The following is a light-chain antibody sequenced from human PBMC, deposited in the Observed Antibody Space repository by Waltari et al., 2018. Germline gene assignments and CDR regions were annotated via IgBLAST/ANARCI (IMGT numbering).Light chain of an antibody. CDR3: QVWDSSSDHVV. CDR2: YDS. J-gene: IGLJ2*01. V-gene: IGLV3-21*04. CDR1: TIGSKS. Sequence: SYVLTQPPSVSVAPGQTARITCGGNTIGSKSVPWYQQKPGQAPVLVIYYDSDRPPGIPERFSGSNSGNTATLTISRVEAGDEADYYCQVWDSSSDHVVFGGGTKLTVL.